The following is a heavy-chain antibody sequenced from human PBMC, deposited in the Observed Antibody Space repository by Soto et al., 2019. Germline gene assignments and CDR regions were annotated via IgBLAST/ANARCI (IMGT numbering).Heavy chain of an antibody. CDR3: ARGSSGVDV. CDR1: GFTFSDYY. CDR2: ISGSSGTI. D-gene: IGHD2-2*01. J-gene: IGHJ6*02. V-gene: IGHV3-11*01. Sequence: PGGSLRLSCAASGFTFSDYYMTWIRQAPGKGLQWVSYISGSSGTIYYADSVKGRFTISRDNARKSLYLQMSSLRAEDTTVYYCARGSSGVDVWGQGTTVTVSS.